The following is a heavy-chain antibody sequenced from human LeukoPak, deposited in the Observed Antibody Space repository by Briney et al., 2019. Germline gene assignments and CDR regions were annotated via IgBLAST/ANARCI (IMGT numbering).Heavy chain of an antibody. D-gene: IGHD2-2*01. CDR1: GGSISSSSYY. Sequence: PSETLSLTCTVSGGSISSSSYYWGWIRQPPGKGLEWIGSIYYSGSTYYNPSLKSRVTISVDTSKNQFSLKLSSVTAADTAVYYCARVGDIVVVPAAKGDLLNWFDPWGQGTLVTVSS. J-gene: IGHJ5*02. CDR3: ARVGDIVVVPAAKGDLLNWFDP. V-gene: IGHV4-39*07. CDR2: IYYSGST.